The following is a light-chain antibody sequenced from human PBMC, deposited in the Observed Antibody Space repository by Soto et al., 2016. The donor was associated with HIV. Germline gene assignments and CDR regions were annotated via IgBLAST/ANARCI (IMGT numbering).Light chain of an antibody. CDR2: DVS. Sequence: QSALTQPASVSGSPGQSITISCTGSTTDIGSYNYASWYQQQPHTAPKLIIFDVSNRPSGISNRFSGSNSGNTATLTVSSVEAGDEADYYCQVWDSNSDHLGVVFGGGTKLTVL. CDR1: TTDIGSYNY. V-gene: IGLV2-14*03. J-gene: IGLJ2*01. CDR3: QVWDSNSDHLGVV.